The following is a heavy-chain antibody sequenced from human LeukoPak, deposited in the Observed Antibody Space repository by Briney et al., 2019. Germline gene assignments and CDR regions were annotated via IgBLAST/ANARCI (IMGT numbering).Heavy chain of an antibody. D-gene: IGHD6-19*01. Sequence: PGRSLRLSCAASGFTFSSYATHWVRQAPGKGLEWVAVISYDGSNKYYADSVKGRFTISRDNSKNTLYLQMNSLRAEDTAVYYCARVYSSGWYEDYWGQGTLVTVSS. V-gene: IGHV3-30-3*01. CDR3: ARVYSSGWYEDY. J-gene: IGHJ4*02. CDR1: GFTFSSYA. CDR2: ISYDGSNK.